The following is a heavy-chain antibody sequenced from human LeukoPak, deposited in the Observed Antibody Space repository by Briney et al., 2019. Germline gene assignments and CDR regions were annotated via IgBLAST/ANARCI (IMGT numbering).Heavy chain of an antibody. CDR1: GFTVSSNY. CDR3: ARGGRYYDCSGYYPIDY. CDR2: IYSGGST. Sequence: GGSLRLSCAASGFTVSSNYMSWVRQAPGKGLEWVSVIYSGGSTYYADSVKGRFTISRDNSKNTLYLQMNSLRAEDTAVYYCARGGRYYDCSGYYPIDYWGQGTLVTVSS. D-gene: IGHD3-22*01. V-gene: IGHV3-53*01. J-gene: IGHJ4*02.